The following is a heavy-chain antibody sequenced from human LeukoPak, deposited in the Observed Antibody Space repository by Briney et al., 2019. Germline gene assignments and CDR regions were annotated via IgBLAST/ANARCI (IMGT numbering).Heavy chain of an antibody. Sequence: SETLSLTCTVSGVSISSYYWSWLRQPPGKGLEWIGRIYTSGSTNYNPSLKSRVTISVDTSKNQFSLKLSSVTAADTAVYYCARDLYSSRTNDAFVIWGQGTMVTVSS. J-gene: IGHJ3*02. V-gene: IGHV4-4*07. D-gene: IGHD6-13*01. CDR2: IYTSGST. CDR3: ARDLYSSRTNDAFVI. CDR1: GVSISSYY.